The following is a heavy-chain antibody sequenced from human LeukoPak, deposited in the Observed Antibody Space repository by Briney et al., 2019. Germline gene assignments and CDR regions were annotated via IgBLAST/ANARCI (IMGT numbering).Heavy chain of an antibody. CDR1: GYTLTELS. Sequence: ASVKVSCKVSGYTLTELSMHWVRQAPGKGLEWKGGFDPEDSETIYAQKFQGRVTMTEDTSTDTAYMELSSLRSEDTAVYYCARMGPVTTDDDYWGQGTLVTVSS. J-gene: IGHJ4*02. V-gene: IGHV1-24*01. CDR2: FDPEDSET. D-gene: IGHD4-17*01. CDR3: ARMGPVTTDDDY.